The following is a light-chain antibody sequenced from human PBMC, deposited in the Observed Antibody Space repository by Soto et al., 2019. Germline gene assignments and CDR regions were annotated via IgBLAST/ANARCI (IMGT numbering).Light chain of an antibody. J-gene: IGKJ4*01. Sequence: EILMTQTPLSLTVTPVEPASISCRSSQSVLDRDDGKMYLDWYVQKPGQSPQLLIYTVYYRAPGVTDRFSGIGSGTDFTLQISRVEADDVGVYYCMQRLEFPLTVGEGTKVEIK. CDR2: TVY. V-gene: IGKV2-40*01. CDR3: MQRLEFPLT. CDR1: QSVLDRDDGKMY.